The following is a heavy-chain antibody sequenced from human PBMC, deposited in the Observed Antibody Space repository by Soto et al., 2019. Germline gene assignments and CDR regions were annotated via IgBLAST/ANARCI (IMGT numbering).Heavy chain of an antibody. V-gene: IGHV4-59*01. CDR3: ARDGTSFSYGLDY. J-gene: IGHJ4*02. Sequence: SETLSLTCTVSGGSISSYYWSWIRQPPGKGLEWIGYIYYSGSTNYNPSLKSRVTISVDTSKNQFSLKLSSVTAADTAVYYCARDGTSFSYGLDYWGQGTLVTVSS. CDR2: IYYSGST. D-gene: IGHD5-18*01. CDR1: GGSISSYY.